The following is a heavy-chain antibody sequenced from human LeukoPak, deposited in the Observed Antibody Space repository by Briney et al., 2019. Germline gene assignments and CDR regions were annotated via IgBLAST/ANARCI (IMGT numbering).Heavy chain of an antibody. J-gene: IGHJ4*02. CDR2: MTPNSGNT. V-gene: IGHV1-8*01. D-gene: IGHD5-18*01. CDR1: GYTFTSYD. CDR3: ARSSGTAMVLIY. Sequence: GASVKVSCKASGYTFTSYDINWVRQATGQGLEWMGWMTPNSGNTGYAQTFPGRVTITRNPSIATAYMERSSLRSEDTAVYYCARSSGTAMVLIYWGQGTLVTVSS.